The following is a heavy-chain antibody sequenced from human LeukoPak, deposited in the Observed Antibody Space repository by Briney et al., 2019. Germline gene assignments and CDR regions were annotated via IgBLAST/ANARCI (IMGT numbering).Heavy chain of an antibody. V-gene: IGHV4-59*08. D-gene: IGHD2-15*01. Sequence: SETLSLTCTVSGGSISSYYWSWIRQPPGKGLEWIGYIYYSGSTNYNPSLKSRVTISVDTSKNQFSLKLSSVTAADTAVYYCARQYPYCSGGSCDRTDAFDIWGQGTMVTVSS. CDR1: GGSISSYY. CDR3: ARQYPYCSGGSCDRTDAFDI. CDR2: IYYSGST. J-gene: IGHJ3*02.